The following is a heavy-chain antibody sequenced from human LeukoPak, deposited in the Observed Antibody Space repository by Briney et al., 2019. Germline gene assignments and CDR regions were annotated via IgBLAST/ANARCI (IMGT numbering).Heavy chain of an antibody. CDR1: GDIFTGYY. CDR2: INPNSGGT. V-gene: IGHV1-2*06. CDR3: ARSRVLEPPLY. D-gene: IGHD1-1*01. J-gene: IGHJ4*02. Sequence: ASVKVSCKASGDIFTGYYMHWVRQAPGQGLEWMGRINPNSGGTNYAQKFQGRVTMTRDTSISTAYMELSRLRSDDTAVYYCARSRVLEPPLYWGQGTLVTVSS.